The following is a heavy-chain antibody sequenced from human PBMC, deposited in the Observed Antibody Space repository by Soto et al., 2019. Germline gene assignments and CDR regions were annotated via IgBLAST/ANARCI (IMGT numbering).Heavy chain of an antibody. V-gene: IGHV1-69*13. CDR3: AREKPSTFYGSGGKFGMDV. CDR1: GGTFSSYA. D-gene: IGHD3-10*01. Sequence: SVKVSCKASGGTFSSYAISWVRQAPGQGLEWMGGIIPIFGTANYAQKFQGRVTITADESTSTAYMELSSLRSEDTAVYYCAREKPSTFYGSGGKFGMDVWGQGTTVTVSS. J-gene: IGHJ6*02. CDR2: IIPIFGTA.